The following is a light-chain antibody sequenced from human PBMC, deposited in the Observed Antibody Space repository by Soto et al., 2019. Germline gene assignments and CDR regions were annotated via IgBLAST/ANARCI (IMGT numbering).Light chain of an antibody. CDR2: KAS. CDR3: QHYNSYSEA. CDR1: QTISSW. Sequence: DIQMTQSPSTLSRSVGDRVTITCRASQTISSWLAWYQQKPGKAPKLLIYKASTLKSGVPSRFSGSASGTEFTLTTSSLQPDDFATYYCQHYNSYSEAFGQGTKVDI. V-gene: IGKV1-5*03. J-gene: IGKJ1*01.